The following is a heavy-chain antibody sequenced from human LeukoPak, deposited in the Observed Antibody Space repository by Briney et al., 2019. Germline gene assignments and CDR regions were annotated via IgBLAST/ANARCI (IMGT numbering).Heavy chain of an antibody. J-gene: IGHJ6*02. Sequence: ASVEVSCKASGYTFTSYGISWVRQAPGQGLEWMGWISAYNGNTNYAQKLQGRVTMTTDTSTSTAYMELRSLRSDDTAVYYCARHSSQQLVGYYYYYGMDVWGQGTTVTVSS. CDR1: GYTFTSYG. CDR2: ISAYNGNT. CDR3: ARHSSQQLVGYYYYYGMDV. D-gene: IGHD6-13*01. V-gene: IGHV1-18*01.